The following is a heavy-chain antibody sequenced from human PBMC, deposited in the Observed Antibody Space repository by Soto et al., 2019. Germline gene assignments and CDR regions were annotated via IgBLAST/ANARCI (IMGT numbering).Heavy chain of an antibody. CDR2: IEGDGSAK. D-gene: IGHD2-2*02. CDR3: VRDGCSGNRCYIYGMDV. J-gene: IGHJ6*02. V-gene: IGHV3-7*03. CDR1: GFTFSSFW. Sequence: PGGSLRLFCAASGFTFSSFWMSWVRQAPGKGPEWVANIEGDGSAKNYLDSVKGRFTISRDNAKNSLYLQMSSLRAEDTAVYYCVRDGCSGNRCYIYGMDVWGQGTTVTVSS.